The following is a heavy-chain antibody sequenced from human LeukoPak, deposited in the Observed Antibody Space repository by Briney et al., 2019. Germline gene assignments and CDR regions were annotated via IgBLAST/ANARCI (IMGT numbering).Heavy chain of an antibody. CDR1: GGSIGSGGYY. CDR2: IYTSGST. Sequence: SQTLSLTCTVSGGSIGSGGYYWSWIRQPAGKGLEWIGRIYTSGSTNYNPSLKSRVTISVDTSKNQFSLKLSSVTAADTAVYYCARELGSGTYGEYYFDYWGQGTLVIVSS. D-gene: IGHD1-26*01. V-gene: IGHV4-61*02. J-gene: IGHJ4*02. CDR3: ARELGSGTYGEYYFDY.